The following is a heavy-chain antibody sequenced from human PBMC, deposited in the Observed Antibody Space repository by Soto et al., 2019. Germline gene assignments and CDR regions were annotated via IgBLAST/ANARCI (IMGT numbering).Heavy chain of an antibody. Sequence: GESLKISCKGSGYSFTSYWIGWVRQMPGKGLEWMGIIYPGDSDTRYSPSFQGQVTISADKSISTAYLQWSSLKASDTAMYYCARGPTPGGGYYWWFDYWGQGTLVTVSS. J-gene: IGHJ4*02. CDR3: ARGPTPGGGYYWWFDY. CDR2: IYPGDSDT. D-gene: IGHD3-22*01. V-gene: IGHV5-51*01. CDR1: GYSFTSYW.